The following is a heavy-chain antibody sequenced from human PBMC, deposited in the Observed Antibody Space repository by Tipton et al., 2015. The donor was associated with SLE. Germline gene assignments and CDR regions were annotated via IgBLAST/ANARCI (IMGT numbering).Heavy chain of an antibody. V-gene: IGHV4-59*01. J-gene: IGHJ6*03. CDR1: GVSISGYY. CDR3: TRGHFNSGTFPYYNYYYYMDV. CDR2: IYHDGAT. D-gene: IGHD3-10*01. Sequence: TLSLTCTVSGVSISGYYCSWLRQSPGKGLEWIGFIYHDGATKYNPSLRNRVSISIDTSKNQFSLKMTSLTAADTAVYYCTRGHFNSGTFPYYNYYYYMDVWGRGTTVTVSS.